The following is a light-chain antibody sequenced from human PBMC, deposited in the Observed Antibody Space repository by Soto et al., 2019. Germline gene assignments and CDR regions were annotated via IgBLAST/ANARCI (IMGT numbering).Light chain of an antibody. V-gene: IGKV1-5*03. Sequence: DIQMTQSPSTLSASVGDRVTITCRASQSISSWLAWYQQKSGKAPKLLIYKASSLEGGVPSRFSGSESGTEFTLTINSLQPDDFATYYCQQYSGFPWTFGQGTKVEIK. CDR1: QSISSW. J-gene: IGKJ1*01. CDR3: QQYSGFPWT. CDR2: KAS.